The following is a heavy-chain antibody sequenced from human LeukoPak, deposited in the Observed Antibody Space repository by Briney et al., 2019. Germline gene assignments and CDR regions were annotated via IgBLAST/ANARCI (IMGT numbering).Heavy chain of an antibody. CDR1: GFTVSSNY. CDR3: AKDHGDYPLDY. D-gene: IGHD4-11*01. V-gene: IGHV3-53*05. Sequence: GGSLRLSCVVSGFTVSSNYMSWVRQAPGKGLEWVSVISSAGSTYYADSVKGRFAISRDDSKNTLYPQMNSLRAEDTAVYYCAKDHGDYPLDYWGQGTLVTVSS. CDR2: ISSAGST. J-gene: IGHJ4*02.